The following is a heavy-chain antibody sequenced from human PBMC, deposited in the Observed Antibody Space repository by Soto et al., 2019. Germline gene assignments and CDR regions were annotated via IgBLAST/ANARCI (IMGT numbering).Heavy chain of an antibody. J-gene: IGHJ6*02. D-gene: IGHD6-13*01. CDR2: IYHSGST. CDR3: ARAAAAGTDPYYYYGMDV. CDR1: GGSISSSNW. V-gene: IGHV4-4*02. Sequence: SETLSLTCAVSGGSISSSNWWSWVRQPPGKGLEWIGEIYHSGSTNYNPSLKSRVTISVDKSKNQFSLKLSSVTAADTAVYYCARAAAAGTDPYYYYGMDVWGQGTTVTVSS.